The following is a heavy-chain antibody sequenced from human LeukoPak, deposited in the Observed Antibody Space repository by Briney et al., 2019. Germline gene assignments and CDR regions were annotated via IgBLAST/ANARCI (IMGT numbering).Heavy chain of an antibody. CDR1: GITLSNYA. CDR3: AKRGVVIRVILVGFHKEAYYFDS. D-gene: IGHD3-22*01. V-gene: IGHV3-23*01. CDR2: ISGSGGGT. Sequence: QTGGALRLSCAVSGITLSNYAMSWVRQAPGKGLEWVAGISGSGGGTNYADSVEGRFTISRDNPKNTLYLQMNNLRADDTAVYFCAKRGVVIRVILVGFHKEAYYFDSWGQRALVTVSS. J-gene: IGHJ4*02.